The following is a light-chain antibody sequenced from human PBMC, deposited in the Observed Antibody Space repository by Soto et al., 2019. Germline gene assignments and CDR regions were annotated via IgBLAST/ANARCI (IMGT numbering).Light chain of an antibody. CDR2: GAS. J-gene: IGKJ1*01. CDR1: QSVDIN. V-gene: IGKV3-15*01. Sequence: EIVLTQSPATLSLSPGERGTVSCRAIQSVDINLAWYQQKPGQAPRLLIYGASTRATDMPGRPSGRGAGAEFTLTISSLQSEDFAVYYCQQYRSWPRTFGQGTKVDIK. CDR3: QQYRSWPRT.